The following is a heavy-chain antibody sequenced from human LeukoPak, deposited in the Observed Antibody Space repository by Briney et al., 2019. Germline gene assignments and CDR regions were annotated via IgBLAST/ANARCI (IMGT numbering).Heavy chain of an antibody. D-gene: IGHD2-2*01. V-gene: IGHV3-48*01. CDR3: ARDGAEYQLLFSHSWFDP. Sequence: PGGSLRLSCAASGFTFSSYSMNWVRQAPGKGLEWVSHIGGSGSTIYYADSVKGRFTISRDNAKKLLYLQMNSLRPEDTAVYYCARDGAEYQLLFSHSWFDPWGQGTLVTVSS. CDR2: IGGSGSTI. J-gene: IGHJ5*02. CDR1: GFTFSSYS.